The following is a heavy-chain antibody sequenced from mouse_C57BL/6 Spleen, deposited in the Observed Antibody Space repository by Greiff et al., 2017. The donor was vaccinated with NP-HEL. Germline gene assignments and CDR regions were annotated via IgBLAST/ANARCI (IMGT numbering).Heavy chain of an antibody. CDR3: TRRGYYYGSSPAWFAY. V-gene: IGHV1-15*01. J-gene: IGHJ3*01. D-gene: IGHD1-1*01. Sequence: QVHVKQSGAELVRPGASVTLSCKASGYTFTDYEMHWVKQTPVHGLEWIGAIDPETGGTAYNQKFKGKAILTADKSSSTAYMELRSLTSEDSAVYYCTRRGYYYGSSPAWFAYWGQGTLVTVSA. CDR2: IDPETGGT. CDR1: GYTFTDYE.